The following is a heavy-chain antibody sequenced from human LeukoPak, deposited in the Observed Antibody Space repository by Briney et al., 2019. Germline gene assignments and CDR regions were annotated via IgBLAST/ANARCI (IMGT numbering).Heavy chain of an antibody. CDR1: GFTFSSYV. D-gene: IGHD2-15*01. Sequence: GGSLRLSCAASGFTFSSYVMHWVRQAPGKGLEWVAVILYDGSNKYYADSVKGRFTISRDNSKNTLYLQMNSLRAEDTAVYYCAKGIELLLYYMDVWGKGTTVTVSS. J-gene: IGHJ6*03. V-gene: IGHV3-30*04. CDR2: ILYDGSNK. CDR3: AKGIELLLYYMDV.